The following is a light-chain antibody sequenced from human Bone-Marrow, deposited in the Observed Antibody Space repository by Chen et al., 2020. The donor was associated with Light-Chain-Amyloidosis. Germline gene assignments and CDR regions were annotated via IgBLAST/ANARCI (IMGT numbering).Light chain of an antibody. CDR1: QTISSNY. J-gene: IGKJ4*01. CDR3: QQYGTSPLT. CDR2: GSS. V-gene: IGKV3-20*01. Sequence: EIVLTQSPGTLSLSPGEGANFSCRASQTISSNYLTWYQQKFGQAPRLLIYGSSSRATGIPDRFTGSVSGTDFTLTINRLEPEDFAMYYCQQYGTSPLTFGGGTKVEIK.